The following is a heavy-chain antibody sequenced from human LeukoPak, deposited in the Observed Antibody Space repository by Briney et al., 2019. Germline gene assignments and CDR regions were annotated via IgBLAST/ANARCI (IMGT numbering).Heavy chain of an antibody. CDR3: ARDWGSSWYYYYYGMDV. Sequence: GGSLRLSCAASGFTFSSYWMSWVRQAPGKGLEWVANIKQDGSEKYYVDSVKGRFTNSRDNAKNPLYLQMNSLRAEDTAVYYCARDWGSSWYYYYYGMDVWGQGTTVTVSS. V-gene: IGHV3-7*01. J-gene: IGHJ6*02. CDR1: GFTFSSYW. CDR2: IKQDGSEK. D-gene: IGHD6-13*01.